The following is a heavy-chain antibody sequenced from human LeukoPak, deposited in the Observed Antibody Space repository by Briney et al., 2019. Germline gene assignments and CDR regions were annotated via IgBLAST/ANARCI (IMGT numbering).Heavy chain of an antibody. CDR3: ARGTYCGGDCYSANFDY. CDR2: INPNSGGT. D-gene: IGHD2-21*02. V-gene: IGHV1-2*02. J-gene: IGHJ4*02. Sequence: ASVKVSCKASGYTFTGYYMHWVRQAPGQGLGWMGWINPNSGGTNYAQKFQGRVTMTRDTSISTACMELSSLRSDDTAVYYCARGTYCGGDCYSANFDYWGQGTLVTVSS. CDR1: GYTFTGYY.